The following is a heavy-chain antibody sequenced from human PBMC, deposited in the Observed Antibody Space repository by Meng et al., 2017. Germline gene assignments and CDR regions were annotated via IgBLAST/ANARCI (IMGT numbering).Heavy chain of an antibody. CDR2: IYYSGST. CDR3: ARGYHYYYDSSGPFNWFDP. V-gene: IGHV4-39*07. CDR1: GGSISSSSYY. Sequence: QEVGPGPVRPSETMSLTCPVSGGSISSSSYYWGWIRQPPGKGLEWIGSIYYSGSTYYNPSLKSRVTISVDTSKNQFSLKLSSVTAADTAVYYCARGYHYYYDSSGPFNWFDPWGQGTLVTVSS. D-gene: IGHD3-22*01. J-gene: IGHJ5*02.